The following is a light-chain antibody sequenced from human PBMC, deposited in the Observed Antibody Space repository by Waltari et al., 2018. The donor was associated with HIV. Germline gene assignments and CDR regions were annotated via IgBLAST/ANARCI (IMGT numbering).Light chain of an antibody. CDR3: CSSEGSYTCVV. CDR1: SSDVGGYTY. CDR2: DVS. J-gene: IGLJ2*01. Sequence: QSALTQPRSVSGSPGQSVTISCTGTSSDVGGYTYISWYQPHPGKAPKLMIYDVSKRPSGVPDRFSGSKSGNTASLTISGLQAEDEADYYCCSSEGSYTCVVFGGGTKLTVL. V-gene: IGLV2-11*01.